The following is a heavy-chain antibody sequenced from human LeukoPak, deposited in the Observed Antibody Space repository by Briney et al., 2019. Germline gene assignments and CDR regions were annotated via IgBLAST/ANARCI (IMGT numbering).Heavy chain of an antibody. CDR2: INPRSGGT. Sequence: GASVKVSCKATGYPFTDYYIHWVRQAPGQRLEWMGWINPRSGGTNFTQKFQGRVTMTRDTSLNTAYMDLSGLTSDDTAVYYCAREGNPFETRGLRVTFWFDPWGQGTLVTVSS. CDR1: GYPFTDYY. J-gene: IGHJ5*02. CDR3: AREGNPFETRGLRVTFWFDP. V-gene: IGHV1-2*02. D-gene: IGHD2-21*02.